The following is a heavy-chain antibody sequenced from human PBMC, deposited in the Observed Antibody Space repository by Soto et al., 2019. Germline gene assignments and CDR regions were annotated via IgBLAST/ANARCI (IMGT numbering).Heavy chain of an antibody. Sequence: QVQLVQSGAEVKKPGSSVKLSCKASGDSFNTFAVTWVRQAPGQGLEWMGGIIPNFDTPNYAQKFQGRVTMTTDTSTTTAYLELRSLRSDDTAVYYCARHHGPTTSENWFDPWGQGTLVTVSS. J-gene: IGHJ5*02. CDR1: GDSFNTFA. V-gene: IGHV1-69*06. CDR2: IIPNFDTP. D-gene: IGHD5-12*01. CDR3: ARHHGPTTSENWFDP.